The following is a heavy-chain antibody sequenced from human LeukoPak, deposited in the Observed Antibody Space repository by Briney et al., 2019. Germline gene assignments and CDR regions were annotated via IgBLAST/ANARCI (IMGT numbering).Heavy chain of an antibody. Sequence: PGGSLTLSCAASGFTFSSRWMHWVRHAPAQGLVWVSGISTDGSTTNYADSVKGRFTISRDNAKSTLYLQMNSLRVEDTAVYYCARDVGSLSLWGRGTLVTVSS. D-gene: IGHD1-26*01. CDR3: ARDVGSLSL. CDR1: GFTFSSRW. J-gene: IGHJ4*02. CDR2: ISTDGSTT. V-gene: IGHV3-74*01.